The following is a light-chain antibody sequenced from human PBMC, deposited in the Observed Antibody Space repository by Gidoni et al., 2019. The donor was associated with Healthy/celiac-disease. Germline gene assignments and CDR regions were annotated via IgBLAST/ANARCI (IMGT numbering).Light chain of an antibody. CDR1: QCISNY. CDR2: AAS. V-gene: IGKV1-27*01. J-gene: IGKJ1*01. Sequence: QMTQSPSSLSASVGDRVTITCRASQCISNYLAWYQQTPRKVPKRLIYAASTLQSGVPSRFSGSGSGTDVTLTISSRQPEDVATDYCQKYNSAPWTFGQGTKVEIK. CDR3: QKYNSAPWT.